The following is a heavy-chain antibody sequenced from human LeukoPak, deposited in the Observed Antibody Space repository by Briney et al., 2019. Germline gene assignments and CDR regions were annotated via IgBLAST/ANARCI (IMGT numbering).Heavy chain of an antibody. D-gene: IGHD3-22*01. V-gene: IGHV1-8*01. CDR1: GYTFTSYD. CDR2: MNPNSGNT. Sequence: ASVKVSCKASGYTFTSYDINWVRQATGQGLEWMGWMNPNSGNTGYAQKFQGRATMTRNTSISTAYMELSSLRSDDTAVYYCARAENYYYDSSGYYYYFDYWGQGTLVTVSS. CDR3: ARAENYYYDSSGYYYYFDY. J-gene: IGHJ4*02.